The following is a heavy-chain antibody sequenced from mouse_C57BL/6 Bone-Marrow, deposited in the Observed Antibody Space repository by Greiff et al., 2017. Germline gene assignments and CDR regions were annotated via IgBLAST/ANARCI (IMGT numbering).Heavy chain of an antibody. CDR2: IDPSDSYT. D-gene: IGHD2-2*01. Sequence: QVQLQQPGAELVMPGASVKLSCKSSGYTFTSYWMHWVKQRPGQGLEWIGEIDPSDSYTNYNQKFKGKSTLTVDKSSSTAYMQLSSLTSEDAAVYDGARGYDDAMDDWGQGTTVTVSS. V-gene: IGHV1-69*01. J-gene: IGHJ4*01. CDR3: ARGYDDAMDD. CDR1: GYTFTSYW.